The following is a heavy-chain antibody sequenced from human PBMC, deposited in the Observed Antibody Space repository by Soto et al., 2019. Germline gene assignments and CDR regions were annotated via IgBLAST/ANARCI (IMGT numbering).Heavy chain of an antibody. CDR3: GRDKLPGLFDY. Sequence: XSETLSLTCTGSGGSIISYYWSWIRQPPGKGLEWIGDIYYSGSTNYNPSLKSRGTKTVDKSKNQFSLKLNTRTAAEKAVDYCGRDKLPGLFDYWGQGTLVTXSS. CDR2: IYYSGST. CDR1: GGSIISYY. V-gene: IGHV4-59*12. J-gene: IGHJ4*02.